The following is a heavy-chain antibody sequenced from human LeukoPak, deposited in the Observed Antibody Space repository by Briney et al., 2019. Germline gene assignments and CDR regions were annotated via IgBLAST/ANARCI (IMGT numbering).Heavy chain of an antibody. CDR2: INSDGSST. Sequence: GGSLRLSCAASGFTFSSYWMHWVRQAPGEGLVWVLRINSDGSSTSYADCVKGRLTISRDNAKNTLYLQMNSLRAEDTAVYYCARDLCGGDCYFDYWGQGTLVTVSS. CDR1: GFTFSSYW. J-gene: IGHJ4*02. CDR3: ARDLCGGDCYFDY. V-gene: IGHV3-74*01. D-gene: IGHD2-21*01.